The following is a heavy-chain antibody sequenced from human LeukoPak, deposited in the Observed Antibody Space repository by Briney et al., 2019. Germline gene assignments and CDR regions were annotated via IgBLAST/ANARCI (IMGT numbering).Heavy chain of an antibody. D-gene: IGHD5-24*01. CDR1: GGSFSGYY. Sequence: SETLSLTCAVYGGSFSGYYWSWIRQPPGKGLGWIGEINHSGSTNYNPSLKSRVTISVDTSKNQFSLKLSSVTAADTAVYYCARVQRWLQSIGYWGQGTLVTVSS. CDR2: INHSGST. V-gene: IGHV4-34*01. CDR3: ARVQRWLQSIGY. J-gene: IGHJ4*02.